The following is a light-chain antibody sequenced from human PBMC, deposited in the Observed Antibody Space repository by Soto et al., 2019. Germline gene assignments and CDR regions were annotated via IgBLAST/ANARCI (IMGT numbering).Light chain of an antibody. CDR1: SSNIGSHYD. V-gene: IGLV1-40*01. CDR2: GNF. CDR3: QSYDSSLSGYV. Sequence: QSVLTQPPSVSGAPGQRVTISCTGSSSNIGSHYDVHWYQQLPGAAPRLLIYGNFKRPSGVPYRFSGSKSDTSASLAITGLQAEDEADYYCQSYDSSLSGYVFGTGTKLTVL. J-gene: IGLJ1*01.